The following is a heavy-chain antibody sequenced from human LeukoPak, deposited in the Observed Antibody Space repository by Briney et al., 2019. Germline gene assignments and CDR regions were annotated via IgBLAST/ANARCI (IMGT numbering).Heavy chain of an antibody. CDR1: GSKSRRYN. CDR3: ARGGYNYGSVFDY. V-gene: IGHV3-48*01. CDR2: IGDDGTTI. Sequence: GGSLRLSCAVSGSKSRRYNMTWVRQAPGKGLEWVSYIGDDGTTIHYADSVKGRFTISRDNAKNSLSLQMNSLRAEDTAVYYCARGGYNYGSVFDYWGQGTLVTVSS. J-gene: IGHJ4*02. D-gene: IGHD5-18*01.